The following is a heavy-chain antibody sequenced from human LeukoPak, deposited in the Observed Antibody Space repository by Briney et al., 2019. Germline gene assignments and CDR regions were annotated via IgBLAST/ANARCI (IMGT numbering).Heavy chain of an antibody. CDR1: GGSISSGGYQ. D-gene: IGHD5-24*01. J-gene: IGHJ4*02. Sequence: SQTLSLTCTVSGGSISSGGYQWSWIRQHPGKGLEWIWYIYYSGITYYNPSLKSRVTISVDTSKHQFSLNLSSVTAADTAVYYCARGHGDGYNYRGYYFDSWGQGTLVTVSS. CDR2: IYYSGIT. CDR3: ARGHGDGYNYRGYYFDS. V-gene: IGHV4-31*03.